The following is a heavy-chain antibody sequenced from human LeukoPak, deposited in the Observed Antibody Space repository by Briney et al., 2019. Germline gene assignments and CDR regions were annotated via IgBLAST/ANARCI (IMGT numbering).Heavy chain of an antibody. V-gene: IGHV3-48*02. CDR3: ARDRDYASDY. J-gene: IGHJ4*02. CDR1: GDSFSSGGDH. CDR2: INAGGDVV. D-gene: IGHD4-17*01. Sequence: PSETLSLTCTVSGDSFSSGGDHWNWVRQAPGKGLEWVSHINAGGDVVYYANSVRGRFTISRDTAKNSLYLQMNSLRNEDTALYYCARDRDYASDYWGQGTLVTVSS.